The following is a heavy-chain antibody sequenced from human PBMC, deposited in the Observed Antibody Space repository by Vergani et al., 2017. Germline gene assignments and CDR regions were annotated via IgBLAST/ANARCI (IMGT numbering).Heavy chain of an antibody. D-gene: IGHD2-2*01. J-gene: IGHJ4*02. CDR2: IYPGDSDT. CDR3: ARWDQLLEFDY. V-gene: IGHV5-51*01. CDR1: RYNFANYW. Sequence: EVQLVQSGAEVKKPGASLKISCKGSRYNFANYWIGWVRQMPGKGLEWMGIIYPGDSDTKYSPSFQGQVTISADKSSSTAYLQWSSLTASDTAMYYCARWDQLLEFDYWGQGTRVTVSS.